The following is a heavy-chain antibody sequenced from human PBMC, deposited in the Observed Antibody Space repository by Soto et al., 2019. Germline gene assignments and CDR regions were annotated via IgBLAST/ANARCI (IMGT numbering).Heavy chain of an antibody. V-gene: IGHV4-59*01. D-gene: IGHD3-16*02. Sequence: SETLSLTCTVSGGSIGSYYWSWVRRPPGKGLEWIGYIDYRGTTKYNPSLRSRVTMSVDTSKSRFSLRLTSVSAADTAVYYCARDRSRVNYGMDVWGLGNTVTVSS. CDR3: ARDRSRVNYGMDV. CDR1: GGSIGSYY. J-gene: IGHJ6*02. CDR2: IDYRGTT.